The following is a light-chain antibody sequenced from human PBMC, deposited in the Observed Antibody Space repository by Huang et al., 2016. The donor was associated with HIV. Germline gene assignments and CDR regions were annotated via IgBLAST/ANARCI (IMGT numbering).Light chain of an antibody. CDR1: QSLLHSNGYTY. CDR3: MQALQTPPEFT. V-gene: IGKV2-28*01. Sequence: DIVMTQSPLSLPVTPGEPASISCRSSQSLLHSNGYTYLDWYLQKPGQSPQLLIYLGSNRASGVPDRFSGSGSGTDFTLKISRVEAVDVGVYYCMQALQTPPEFTFGPGTRVDFK. J-gene: IGKJ3*01. CDR2: LGS.